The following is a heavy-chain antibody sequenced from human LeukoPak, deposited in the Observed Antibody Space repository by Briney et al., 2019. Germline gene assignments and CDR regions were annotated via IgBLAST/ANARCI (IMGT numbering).Heavy chain of an antibody. D-gene: IGHD3-22*01. V-gene: IGHV4-34*01. CDR2: INHSGST. CDR1: GGSFSGYY. Sequence: SETLSLTCAVYGGSFSGYYWSWIRKPPGKGLEWIGEINHSGSTNYNPSLKSRVTISVDTSKNQFSLKLSSVTAADTAVYYCARGPPDWDSSGYYPTLDYWGQGTLVTVSS. J-gene: IGHJ4*02. CDR3: ARGPPDWDSSGYYPTLDY.